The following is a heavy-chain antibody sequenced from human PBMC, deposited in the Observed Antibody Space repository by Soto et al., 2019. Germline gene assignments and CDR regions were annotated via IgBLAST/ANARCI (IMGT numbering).Heavy chain of an antibody. CDR3: ARVPPRYCSGGSCYHEWFDY. D-gene: IGHD2-15*01. J-gene: IGHJ4*02. V-gene: IGHV1-69*02. Sequence: QVQLVQSGAEVKKPGSSVKVSCKASGGTFSSYTISWVRQAPGQGLEWMGRIIPSLGIANYAQKFQGRVTITAHKSTTTAYRELSSLRSEDTAVYYCARVPPRYCSGGSCYHEWFDYWGQGTLVTVSS. CDR2: IIPSLGIA. CDR1: GGTFSSYT.